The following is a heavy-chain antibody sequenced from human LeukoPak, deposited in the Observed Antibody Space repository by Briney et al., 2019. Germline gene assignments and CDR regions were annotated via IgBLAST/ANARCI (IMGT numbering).Heavy chain of an antibody. J-gene: IGHJ4*02. CDR2: ISWDGGST. CDR1: GFTFDDYA. Sequence: GGSLRLSCAASGFTFDDYAMHWVRHAPGKGLEWVSLISWDGGSTYYADSVKGRFTISRDNSKNSLYLQMNSLRAEDTALYYCAKDRVDCSGGSCYGPEYYFDYWGQGTLVTVSS. V-gene: IGHV3-43D*03. CDR3: AKDRVDCSGGSCYGPEYYFDY. D-gene: IGHD2-15*01.